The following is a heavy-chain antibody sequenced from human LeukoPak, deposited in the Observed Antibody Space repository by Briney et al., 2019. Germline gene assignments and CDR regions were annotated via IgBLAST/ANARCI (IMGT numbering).Heavy chain of an antibody. J-gene: IGHJ4*02. CDR1: GFDVSSNS. V-gene: IGHV3-53*01. CDR3: AAWRGSNWFDY. CDR2: IFSGGST. Sequence: GGSLRLSCAASGFDVSSNSMSWVRQAPGKGLEWVSVIFSGGSTNYANSMKGRFTISRDNSKNTLYLQTNSLRGEDTAVYYCAAWRGSNWFDYWGQGTQVTVSS. D-gene: IGHD6-13*01.